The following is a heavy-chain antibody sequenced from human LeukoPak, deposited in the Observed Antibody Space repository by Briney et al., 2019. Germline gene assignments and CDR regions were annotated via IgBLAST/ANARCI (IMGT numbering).Heavy chain of an antibody. D-gene: IGHD6-13*01. J-gene: IGHJ4*02. V-gene: IGHV3-30*18. CDR3: AKDVLIAAAGTFGFDY. Sequence: SGRSLRLSCAASGFTFSSYGMHWVRQAPGKGLEWVAVISYDGGNKYYADSVKGRFTISRDNSKNTLYLQMNSLRAEDTAVYYCAKDVLIAAAGTFGFDYWGQGTLVTVSS. CDR1: GFTFSSYG. CDR2: ISYDGGNK.